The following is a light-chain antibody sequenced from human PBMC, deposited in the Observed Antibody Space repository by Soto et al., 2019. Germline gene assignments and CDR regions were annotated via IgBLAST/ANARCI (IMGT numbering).Light chain of an antibody. V-gene: IGKV3-15*01. CDR3: QQYDNWPPQYT. J-gene: IGKJ2*01. CDR2: DVS. Sequence: EIMLTQSPDTLSVSPGERATLSCRASQTIRTKLPWYQHKPGQAPRLLIYDVSNRAAGVPARFSGSGSGTEFTLTISSLQAEDCAIYYCQQYDNWPPQYTFGQGTKVEIK. CDR1: QTIRTK.